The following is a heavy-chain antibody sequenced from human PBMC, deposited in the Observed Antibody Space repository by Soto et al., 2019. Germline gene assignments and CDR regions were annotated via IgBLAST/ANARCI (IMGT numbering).Heavy chain of an antibody. CDR3: ASGRITMVRGVTYYYYGMDV. CDR1: GGTFSSYA. D-gene: IGHD3-10*01. CDR2: IIPIFGTA. J-gene: IGHJ6*02. Sequence: SVKVSCKASGGTFSSYAISWVRQAPGQGLEWMGGIIPIFGTANYAQKFQGRVTITADESTSTAYMELSSLRSEDTAVYYCASGRITMVRGVTYYYYGMDVWGQGTTVTVSS. V-gene: IGHV1-69*13.